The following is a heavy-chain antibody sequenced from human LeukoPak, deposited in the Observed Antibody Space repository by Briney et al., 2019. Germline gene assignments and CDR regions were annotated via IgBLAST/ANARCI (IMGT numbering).Heavy chain of an antibody. CDR3: RVPPLLPEGN. CDR1: GFTFSSYA. J-gene: IGHJ4*02. D-gene: IGHD2-21*02. V-gene: IGHV3-23*01. Sequence: PGGSLRLSCAASGFTFSSYAMSWVRQAPGKGLGWVSAISGSGGSTYYADSVKGRFTISRDNSKNTLYLQMNSLRAEDTAVYYCRVPPLLPEGNWGQGTLVTVSS. CDR2: ISGSGGST.